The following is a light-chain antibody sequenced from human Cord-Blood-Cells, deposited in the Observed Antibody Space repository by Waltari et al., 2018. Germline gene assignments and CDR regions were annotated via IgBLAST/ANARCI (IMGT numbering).Light chain of an antibody. J-gene: IGLJ3*02. CDR3: LLSYSGARFWV. V-gene: IGLV7-46*01. Sequence: QAVVTQEPSLTVSPGGTVTLTCVSSTGAVTSGHYPSWFQQKPGQAPRTLIYDTSNKHSWTPARFSGSLLGGKAALTLSGAQPEDEAEYYCLLSYSGARFWVFGGGTKLTVL. CDR1: TGAVTSGHY. CDR2: DTS.